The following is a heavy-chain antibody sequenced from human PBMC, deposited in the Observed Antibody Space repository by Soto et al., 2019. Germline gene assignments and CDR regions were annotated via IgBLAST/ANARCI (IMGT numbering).Heavy chain of an antibody. D-gene: IGHD2-15*01. Sequence: PGGSLRLSCAASGFTFSSYAMGWVRQGPGKGLEWVAVVSIGGSTHYADSVRGRFTISRDNSKNTLSLQMNSLTAEDTAVYFCAKLRGAGGHFDYWGQGALVTVS. CDR1: GFTFSSYA. J-gene: IGHJ4*02. CDR3: AKLRGAGGHFDY. V-gene: IGHV3-23*01. CDR2: VSIGGST.